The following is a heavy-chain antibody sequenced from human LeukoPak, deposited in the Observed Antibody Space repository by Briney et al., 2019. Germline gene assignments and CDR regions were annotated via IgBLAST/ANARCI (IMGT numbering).Heavy chain of an antibody. CDR1: GFTFSDYY. CDR3: ASGLIYYDSSAEDY. CDR2: ISSSGSTI. J-gene: IGHJ4*02. D-gene: IGHD3-22*01. V-gene: IGHV3-11*01. Sequence: PGGSLRLSCAASGFTFSDYYMSWIRQAPGKGLEWVSYISSSGSTIYYADSVKGRFTISRDNAKNSLYLQMNSLRAEDTAVYYCASGLIYYDSSAEDYWGQGTLVTVSS.